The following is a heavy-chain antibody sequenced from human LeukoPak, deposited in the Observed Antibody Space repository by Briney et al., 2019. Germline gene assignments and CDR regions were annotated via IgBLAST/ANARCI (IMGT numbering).Heavy chain of an antibody. CDR1: GGTFSSYA. Sequence: SVKVSCKASGGTFSSYAISWVRQAPGQGLEWMGGIIPIFGTANYAQKFQGRVTITADKSTSTAYVELSSLRSEDTAVYYCAREGGYDYYWFDPWGQGTLVTVSS. D-gene: IGHD5-12*01. CDR3: AREGGYDYYWFDP. CDR2: IIPIFGTA. J-gene: IGHJ5*02. V-gene: IGHV1-69*06.